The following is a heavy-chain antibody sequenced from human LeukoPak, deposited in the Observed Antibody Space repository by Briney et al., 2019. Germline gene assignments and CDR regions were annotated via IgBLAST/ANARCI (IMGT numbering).Heavy chain of an antibody. Sequence: ASETLSLTCTVSVGSITSSRHSWGWIRQPPGKGLEWTGTIYYTGRTYYNPSLPSRITISFDPSSHQLSLKLSYVTAANTAVYDWAQSLGSNTWMGNWFDPWGQGTLVTVSS. CDR1: VGSITSSRHS. CDR3: AQSLGSNTWMGNWFDP. CDR2: IYYTGRT. D-gene: IGHD6-13*01. J-gene: IGHJ5*02. V-gene: IGHV4-39*01.